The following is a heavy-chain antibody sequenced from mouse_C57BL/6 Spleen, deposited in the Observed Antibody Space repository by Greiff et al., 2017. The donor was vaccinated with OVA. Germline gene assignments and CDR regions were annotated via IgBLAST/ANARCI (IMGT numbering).Heavy chain of an antibody. J-gene: IGHJ1*03. V-gene: IGHV1-53*01. Sequence: VKLMESGTELVKPGASVKLSCKASGYTFTSYWMHWVKQRPGQGLEWIGNINPSNGGTNYNEKFKSKATLTVDKSSSTAYMQLSSLTSEDSAVYYCARLGGYDRYFDVWGTGTTVTVSS. CDR1: GYTFTSYW. CDR3: ARLGGYDRYFDV. CDR2: INPSNGGT. D-gene: IGHD2-2*01.